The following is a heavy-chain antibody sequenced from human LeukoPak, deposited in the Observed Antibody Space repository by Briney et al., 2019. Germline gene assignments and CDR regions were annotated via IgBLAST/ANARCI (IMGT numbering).Heavy chain of an antibody. Sequence: GGSLRLSCTASVFTFSSYAMSWVRHAPGKGLEWVSAISGSGGSTYYADSVKGRFTISRDNSKNTLYLKMNRRRAEDTAVYYCAKDGHYYDSSDYYFDYWGQGTLVTVSS. J-gene: IGHJ4*02. V-gene: IGHV3-23*01. CDR3: AKDGHYYDSSDYYFDY. CDR2: ISGSGGST. CDR1: VFTFSSYA. D-gene: IGHD3-22*01.